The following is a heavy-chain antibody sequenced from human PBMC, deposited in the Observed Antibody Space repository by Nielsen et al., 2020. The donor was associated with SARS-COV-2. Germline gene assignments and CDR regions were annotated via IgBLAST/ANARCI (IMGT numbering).Heavy chain of an antibody. J-gene: IGHJ5*02. Sequence: SVKVSCKASGGTFSSYAISWVRQAPGQGLEWMGGIIPIFGTANYAQKFQGRVTITADKSTSTAYMELSSLRSEDTAVYYCARDRYYYDSSGTNNWFDPWGQGTLVTVSS. D-gene: IGHD3-22*01. CDR3: ARDRYYYDSSGTNNWFDP. CDR2: IIPIFGTA. CDR1: GGTFSSYA. V-gene: IGHV1-69*06.